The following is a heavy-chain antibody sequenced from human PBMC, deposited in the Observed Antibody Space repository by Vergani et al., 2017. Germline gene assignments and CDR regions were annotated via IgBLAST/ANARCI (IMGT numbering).Heavy chain of an antibody. CDR2: ISYDGSNK. CDR1: GFTFRSSG. Sequence: QVQLVESGGGVVQPGRSLRLSCAASGFTFRSSGMHWVRQAPGKGLEWVAVISYDGSNKYYADSVKGRFTISRDNSKNTLYLQMNSLRAEDTAVYDCAKDRGRVYYYDYIDVWGKGTTVTGSS. CDR3: AKDRGRVYYYDYIDV. D-gene: IGHD2-15*01. J-gene: IGHJ6*03. V-gene: IGHV3-30*18.